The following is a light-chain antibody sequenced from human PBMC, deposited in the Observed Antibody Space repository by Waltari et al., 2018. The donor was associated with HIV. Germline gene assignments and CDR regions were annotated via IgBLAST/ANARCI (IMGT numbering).Light chain of an antibody. V-gene: IGLV1-51*01. CDR3: GTWDSGLSAVV. CDR1: SSNIGSND. J-gene: IGLJ3*02. CDR2: DNY. Sequence: QSVLTQPPSVSAAPGQRVTISCSGSSSNIGSNDVSWYQQPPGPAPKLLIFDNYKRPSGIPDPFSGSKSGTSATLGITGLQTGDEADYYCGTWDSGLSAVVFGGGTKLTVL.